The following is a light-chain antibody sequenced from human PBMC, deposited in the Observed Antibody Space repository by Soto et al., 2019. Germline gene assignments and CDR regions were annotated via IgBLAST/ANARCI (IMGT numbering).Light chain of an antibody. J-gene: IGKJ1*01. Sequence: DIQLTQSPSFLSASVGDRVTLTCRASQGISSYLAWYQQKPGKAPKLLIYAASTLQSGVPSRFSGSGSGTGFTLTISSLQPEDFATYYGQQLNSYPWTFGQGTKVESK. CDR1: QGISSY. CDR3: QQLNSYPWT. V-gene: IGKV1-9*01. CDR2: AAS.